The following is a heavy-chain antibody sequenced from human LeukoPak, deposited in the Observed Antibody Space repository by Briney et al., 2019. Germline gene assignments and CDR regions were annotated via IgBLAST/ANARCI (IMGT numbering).Heavy chain of an antibody. CDR2: ISYDGSNK. J-gene: IGHJ6*02. D-gene: IGHD6-6*01. V-gene: IGHV3-30-3*01. Sequence: GGSLRLSCAASGFTFSSFAMSWVRQAPGKGLEWVAVISYDGSNKYYADSVKGRFTISRDNSKNTLYLQMNSLRAEDTAVYYCASRIAARGAYYYGMDVWGQGTTVTVSS. CDR1: GFTFSSFA. CDR3: ASRIAARGAYYYGMDV.